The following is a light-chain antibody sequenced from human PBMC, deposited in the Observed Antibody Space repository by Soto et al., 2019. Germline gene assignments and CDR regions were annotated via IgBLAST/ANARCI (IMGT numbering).Light chain of an antibody. V-gene: IGKV3-11*01. Sequence: IVLTQTPGTLSLSPGERATLSCRASQSISSYLAWYQQKHGQAPRLLIYDASNRATGIPARFSGSGSGTDFTLTISSLEPEDFAVYHCQQRSNWPITFGQGTRLEIK. CDR1: QSISSY. CDR3: QQRSNWPIT. CDR2: DAS. J-gene: IGKJ5*01.